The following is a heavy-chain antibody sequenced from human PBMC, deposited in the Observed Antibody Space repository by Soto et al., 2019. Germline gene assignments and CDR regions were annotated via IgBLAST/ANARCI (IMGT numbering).Heavy chain of an antibody. CDR1: GGTFSSYA. CDR3: ARERGNWNYHPSGYYGMDV. J-gene: IGHJ6*02. Sequence: SVKVSCKASGGTFSSYAISWVRQAPGQGLEWMGGIIPIFGTANYAQKFQGRVTITADESTSTAYMELSSLRSEDTAVHYCARERGNWNYHPSGYYGMDVWGQGTTVTVSS. CDR2: IIPIFGTA. D-gene: IGHD1-7*01. V-gene: IGHV1-69*13.